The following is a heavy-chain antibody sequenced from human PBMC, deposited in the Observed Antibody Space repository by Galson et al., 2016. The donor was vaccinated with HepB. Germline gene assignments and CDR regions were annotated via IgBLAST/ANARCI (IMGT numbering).Heavy chain of an antibody. J-gene: IGHJ1*01. CDR1: GFTFSIYA. V-gene: IGHV3-23*01. Sequence: SLRLSCAASGFTFSIYAMSWVRQAPGKGLEWVSAISGSGSSTYYVDSVKGRFTISRDNSKNTLYLQMNSLRAEDTAVYYCAKGGYGSGTYYNAIQHWGQGTVVTVSS. CDR3: AKGGYGSGTYYNAIQH. D-gene: IGHD3-10*01. CDR2: ISGSGSST.